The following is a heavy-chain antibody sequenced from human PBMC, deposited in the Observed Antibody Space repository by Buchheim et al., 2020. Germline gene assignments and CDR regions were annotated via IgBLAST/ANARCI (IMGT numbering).Heavy chain of an antibody. V-gene: IGHV3-13*01. CDR2: IGTGGDT. D-gene: IGHD6-19*01. CDR3: ARRGGSSGWPFDY. Sequence: EVQLVEPGGGLVQPGGSLRLSCAASGFTFSSYDMHWVRQRTGKALEWVSAIGTGGDTYYPGSVKGRFTISRENANNSLHLQMNSLTAGDTAVYYCARRGGSSGWPFDYWGQGTL. CDR1: GFTFSSYD. J-gene: IGHJ4*02.